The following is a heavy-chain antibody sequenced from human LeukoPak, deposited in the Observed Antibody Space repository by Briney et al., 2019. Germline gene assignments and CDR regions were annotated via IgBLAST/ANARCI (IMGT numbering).Heavy chain of an antibody. D-gene: IGHD3-22*01. J-gene: IGHJ4*02. CDR2: ISTRGTPT. V-gene: IGHV3-11*01. CDR3: ARVPYYAIDS. Sequence: GGSLRLSCAASGFIFSDYYMSWIRQAPGKGPEWVAYISTRGTPTFYGDSVKGRFTISRDNTKNSLYLQMDSLRAEDTAVYYCARVPYYAIDSWGQGTLVTVSS. CDR1: GFIFSDYY.